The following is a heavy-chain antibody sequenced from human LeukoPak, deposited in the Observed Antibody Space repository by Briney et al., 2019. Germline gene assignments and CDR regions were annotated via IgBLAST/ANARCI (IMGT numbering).Heavy chain of an antibody. Sequence: PSETLSLTCTVSGGSISSYYWSWIRQPPGKGLEWIGYIYYSGSTNYNPSLKSRVTMSVDTSKNQSSLKLSSVTAADTAVYYCARLYDYGDYWGQGTLVTVSS. CDR1: GGSISSYY. CDR3: ARLYDYGDY. D-gene: IGHD2-8*01. J-gene: IGHJ4*02. CDR2: IYYSGST. V-gene: IGHV4-59*01.